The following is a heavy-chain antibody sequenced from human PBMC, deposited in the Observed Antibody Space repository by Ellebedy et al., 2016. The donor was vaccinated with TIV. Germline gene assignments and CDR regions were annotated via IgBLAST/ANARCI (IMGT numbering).Heavy chain of an antibody. Sequence: AASVKVSCKASGYTFTSYAMNWVRQAPGQGLEWMGWINTNTGNPAYAQGFTGRFVFSLDTSVSTAYLQISSLKAEDTAVYYCAKSLTVAGYDYWGQGTLVTVPS. J-gene: IGHJ4*02. V-gene: IGHV7-4-1*02. D-gene: IGHD6-19*01. CDR2: INTNTGNP. CDR1: GYTFTSYA. CDR3: AKSLTVAGYDY.